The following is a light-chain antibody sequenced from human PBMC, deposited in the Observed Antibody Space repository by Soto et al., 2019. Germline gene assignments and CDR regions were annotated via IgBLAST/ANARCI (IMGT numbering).Light chain of an antibody. CDR1: QSVLYSSNNKNY. CDR3: QQYYSTPIT. J-gene: IGKJ5*01. CDR2: WAS. V-gene: IGKV4-1*01. Sequence: DIVMTQSPDSLAVSLGERATINCKSSQSVLYSSNNKNYLAWYQQKPGQPPKLLIYWASTRESGVPHRFSGSGSGTDFTLTIRSLQAEDVAVYYCQQYYSTPITFGQGTRLEIK.